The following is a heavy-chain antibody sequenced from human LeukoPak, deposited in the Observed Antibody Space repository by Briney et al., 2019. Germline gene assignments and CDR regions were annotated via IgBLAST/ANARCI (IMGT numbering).Heavy chain of an antibody. J-gene: IGHJ5*01. V-gene: IGHV3-23*01. D-gene: IGHD2-21*01. CDR3: VKDPRDTYGTNWFVS. CDR2: ISGTGGAT. Sequence: PGGSLRLSCVASGFSFGNYAMSWVRQAPGKGLQWVSQISGTGGATWYAGFARDRFTISRDNSKKTLYLQMSSLRVEDTAMYYCVKDPRDTYGTNWFVSWGQGTLLIVSS. CDR1: GFSFGNYA.